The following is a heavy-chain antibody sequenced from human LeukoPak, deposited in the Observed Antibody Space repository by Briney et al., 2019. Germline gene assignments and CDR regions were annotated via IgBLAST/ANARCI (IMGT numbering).Heavy chain of an antibody. D-gene: IGHD3-9*01. V-gene: IGHV3-30*04. CDR1: GFTFSSYA. CDR2: ISYDGSNK. J-gene: IGHJ4*02. CDR3: ARDYILTGYLDY. Sequence: GGALRLSCAASGFTFSSYAMHSGRQAPGKELEWVAVISYDGSNKYYADSVKGRFTISRDNSKNTLYLQMNSLRAEDTAVYYCARDYILTGYLDYWGQGTLVTVSS.